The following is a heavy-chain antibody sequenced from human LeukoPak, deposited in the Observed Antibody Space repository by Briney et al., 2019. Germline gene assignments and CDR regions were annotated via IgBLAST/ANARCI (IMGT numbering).Heavy chain of an antibody. CDR1: GGSISSSSYY. D-gene: IGHD5-18*01. CDR3: ARSTGYSYGLNDY. Sequence: PSETLSLTCTVSGGSISSSSYYWGWIRQPPGKGLEWIGSIYYSGSTYYNPSLKSRVTISVDTSKSQFSLKLSSVTAADTAVYYCARSTGYSYGLNDYWGQGTLVTVSS. V-gene: IGHV4-39*07. CDR2: IYYSGST. J-gene: IGHJ4*02.